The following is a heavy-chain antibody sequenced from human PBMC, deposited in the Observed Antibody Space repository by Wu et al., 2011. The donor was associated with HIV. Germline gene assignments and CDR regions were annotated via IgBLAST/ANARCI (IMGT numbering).Heavy chain of an antibody. D-gene: IGHD2-21*02. V-gene: IGHV1-69*05. CDR3: ARTYCGGDCSDTYYYGMDV. J-gene: IGHJ6*02. Sequence: QVQLVQSGAEVKKPGSSVKVSCKASGGTFSSYAISWVRQAPGQGLEWMGGIIPIFGTANYAQKFQGRVTITTDESTSTAYMELSSLRSEDTAVYYCARTYCGGDCSDTYYYGMDVWGPRDHGHRLL. CDR2: IIPIFGTA. CDR1: GGTFSSYA.